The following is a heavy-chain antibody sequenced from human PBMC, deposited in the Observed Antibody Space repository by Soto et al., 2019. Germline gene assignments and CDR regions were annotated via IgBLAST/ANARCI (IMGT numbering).Heavy chain of an antibody. CDR1: GYTFTTYF. V-gene: IGHV1-46*01. CDR3: ASDRNSCSCSGWYAC. J-gene: IGHJ5*01. Sequence: QVQLVQSGAEVVKSGASLKVSCKASGYTFTTYFMHWVRQAPGQGLEWMGMINPSGGSTNYAQKYQGRVIMTRDTSTSTVYMELSILKFEDTAIYYCASDRNSCSCSGWYACWGQGTLVSVSS. D-gene: IGHD6-19*01. CDR2: INPSGGST.